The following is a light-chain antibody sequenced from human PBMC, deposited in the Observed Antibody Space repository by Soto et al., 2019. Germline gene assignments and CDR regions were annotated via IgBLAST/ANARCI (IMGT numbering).Light chain of an antibody. V-gene: IGKV1-33*01. CDR2: DAS. CDR3: QQYNSMLS. CDR1: HDASRN. J-gene: IGKJ4*01. Sequence: DIQMTQSPSSLSASEGDRVTITCQSSHDASRNLNWFQQKPWEAPLLLIYDASNLERGVPSRFSGSGSGTDFTLTISSLQPEDVATYYCQQYNSMLSFGGGTEVEIK.